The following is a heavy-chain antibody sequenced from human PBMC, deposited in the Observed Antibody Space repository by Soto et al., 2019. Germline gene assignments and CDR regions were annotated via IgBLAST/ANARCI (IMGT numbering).Heavy chain of an antibody. D-gene: IGHD2-2*01. Sequence: EGQLVESGGGLVQPGRSLRLSCAASGFRFDHYAMHWVRQAPGKGLEWVAGITWNSGTKDYGTSVKGRFPISRDNAQNSLHLQMNSLGPEDTAFYYCARDSEQVRPVAILGASFDIWGQGTLVTVSS. CDR3: ARDSEQVRPVAILGASFDI. J-gene: IGHJ3*02. V-gene: IGHV3-9*01. CDR1: GFRFDHYA. CDR2: ITWNSGTK.